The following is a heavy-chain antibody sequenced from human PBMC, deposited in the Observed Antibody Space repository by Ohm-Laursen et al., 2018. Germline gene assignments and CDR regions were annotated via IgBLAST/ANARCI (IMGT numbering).Heavy chain of an antibody. D-gene: IGHD3-3*01. J-gene: IGHJ4*02. CDR2: IYSGGNT. Sequence: SLRLSCAASGFTVSSNYMSWVRQAPGKGLEWVSVIYSGGNTYYADSVKGRFTISRDNSKNTLYLQMNSLRAEDTALYYCAKAPPQYNFWSGYDYWGQGTLVTVSS. CDR3: AKAPPQYNFWSGYDY. V-gene: IGHV3-53*01. CDR1: GFTVSSNY.